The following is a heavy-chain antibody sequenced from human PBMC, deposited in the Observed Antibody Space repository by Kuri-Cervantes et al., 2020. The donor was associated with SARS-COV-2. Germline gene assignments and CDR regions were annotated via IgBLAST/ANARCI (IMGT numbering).Heavy chain of an antibody. V-gene: IGHV1-69*13. CDR2: IIPIFGTA. CDR1: GGTFSSYA. D-gene: IGHD3-22*01. CDR3: ARVPDDSSGYQGELDY. J-gene: IGHJ4*02. Sequence: SVKVSCKASGGTFSSYAISWVRQAPGQGLEWMGGIIPIFGTANYAQKFQGRVTIIADESTSTAYMELSSLRSEDTAVYYCARVPDDSSGYQGELDYWGQGTLVTVSS.